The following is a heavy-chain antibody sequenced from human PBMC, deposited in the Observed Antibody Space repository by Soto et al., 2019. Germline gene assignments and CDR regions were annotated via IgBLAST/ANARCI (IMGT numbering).Heavy chain of an antibody. J-gene: IGHJ4*02. Sequence: QLQLQESGPGLVKPSETLSLTCTVSGGSISSSSYYWGWIRQPPGRGLEWIGTIHHSGSSYYNPSLKSRVTLSEDTSNNQSSLKLSSVTAADTAVYSWAKQVGNYAVLTGYSPYFFDYWGQGTLVTVSS. CDR3: AKQVGNYAVLTGYSPYFFDY. V-gene: IGHV4-39*01. CDR2: IHHSGSS. D-gene: IGHD3-9*01. CDR1: GGSISSSSYY.